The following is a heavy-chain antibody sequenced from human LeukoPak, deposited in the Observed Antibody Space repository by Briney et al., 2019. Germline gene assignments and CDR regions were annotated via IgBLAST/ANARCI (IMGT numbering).Heavy chain of an antibody. CDR2: IYSGGST. Sequence: GGSLRLSCAASGFTFSSYAMSWVRQAPGKGLEWVSVIYSGGSTYYADSVKGRFTISRDKSKNTVYLQMNSLRFEDMAMYYCARNWFDPWGQGTLVTVSS. J-gene: IGHJ5*02. CDR1: GFTFSSYA. V-gene: IGHV3-53*05. CDR3: ARNWFDP.